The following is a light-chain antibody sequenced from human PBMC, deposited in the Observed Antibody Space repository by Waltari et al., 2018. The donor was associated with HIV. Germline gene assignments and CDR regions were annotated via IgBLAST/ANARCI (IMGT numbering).Light chain of an antibody. CDR2: RLF. CDR1: QSLLNSDDGNTY. V-gene: IGKV2-40*01. J-gene: IGKJ2*01. CDR3: MQRKELPST. Sequence: DILMTQTPLSLPVTPGEPASISCRSSQSLLNSDDGNTYLDWYLQKPGQSPQLLIYRLFYRASGVSDRFSGSGSGTDFTLRISRVEAEDVGVYYCMQRKELPSTFGQGTKLEIK.